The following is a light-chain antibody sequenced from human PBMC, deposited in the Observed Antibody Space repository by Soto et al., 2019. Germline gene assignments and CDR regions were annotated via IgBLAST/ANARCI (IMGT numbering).Light chain of an antibody. J-gene: IGKJ5*01. V-gene: IGKV3D-15*01. CDR1: QNFSAN. CDR3: QQYNNWPLTT. Sequence: EIVMTQSPDTLSVSPGDRATLSCRASQNFSANLAWYQQRPGQAPRLLIYGASIRASGIPSRFSGSGSGTEFTLTISSLQSEDFAIYYCQQYNNWPLTTFGQGTRLDIK. CDR2: GAS.